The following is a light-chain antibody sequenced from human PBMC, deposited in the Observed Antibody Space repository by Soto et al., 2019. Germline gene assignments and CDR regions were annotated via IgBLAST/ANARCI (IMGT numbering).Light chain of an antibody. CDR3: HKRQSWPRK. J-gene: IGKJ1*01. V-gene: IGKV3-11*01. CDR1: QAVNTR. Sequence: EIVLTHSPATLSSFPFYIVTLSFSASQAVNTRLAWYQHKPGQAPRLLIYLTSNRAAGIPARFSGSGSETDFTLTISDVEPEDFAVYYCHKRQSWPRKFGQGTKVDIK. CDR2: LTS.